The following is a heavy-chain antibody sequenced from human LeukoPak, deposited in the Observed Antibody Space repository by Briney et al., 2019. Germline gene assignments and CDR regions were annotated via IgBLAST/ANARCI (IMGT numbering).Heavy chain of an antibody. J-gene: IGHJ4*02. D-gene: IGHD2-2*01. CDR3: ARDGLDPQYQLLLVSGDY. CDR1: GGTFSSYT. Sequence: GASVKVSCKASGGTFSSYTISWVRQAPGQGLEWMGRIIPILGIANYAQKFQGRVTITADNSTSTAYMELSSLRSEDTAVYYCARDGLDPQYQLLLVSGDYWGQGTLVTVSS. V-gene: IGHV1-69*04. CDR2: IIPILGIA.